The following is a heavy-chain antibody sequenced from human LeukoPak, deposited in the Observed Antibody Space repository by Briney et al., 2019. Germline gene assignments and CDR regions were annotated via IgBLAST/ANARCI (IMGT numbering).Heavy chain of an antibody. V-gene: IGHV1-69*05. CDR2: IVPVFGTT. J-gene: IGHJ4*02. CDR1: GGTFSSYA. Sequence: SVKVSCKASGGTFSSYAISWVRQAPGQGLEWMGGIVPVFGTTKYAQKFQGRVTTTTDESMSTAYMEVSSLTSEDTAVYYCARVAGGFWSGYFDYWGQGTLVTVSS. CDR3: ARVAGGFWSGYFDY. D-gene: IGHD3-3*01.